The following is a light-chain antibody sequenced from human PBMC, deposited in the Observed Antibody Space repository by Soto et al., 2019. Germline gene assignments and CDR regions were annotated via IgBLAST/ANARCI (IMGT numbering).Light chain of an antibody. CDR2: GAS. CDR1: QSVSSSH. V-gene: IGKV3-15*01. CDR3: QQYNNWPWT. Sequence: EIVLTQSPGTLSLSPGERATLSCRASQSVSSSHLAWYQQKPGQAPRLLIYGASTRATGVPARFSGSGSGTEFTLTISSLQSEDFAVYYCQQYNNWPWTFGQGTKVDI. J-gene: IGKJ1*01.